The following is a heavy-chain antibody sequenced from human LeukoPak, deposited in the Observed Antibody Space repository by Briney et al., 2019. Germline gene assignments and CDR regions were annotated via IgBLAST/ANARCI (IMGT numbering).Heavy chain of an antibody. CDR1: GFTFSSYE. J-gene: IGHJ4*02. CDR3: ARSQERGFIVVVPAAGGFDY. CDR2: ISSGGSTI. V-gene: IGHV3-48*03. Sequence: GGSLRLSCAASGFTFSSYEMNWVRQAPGKGLEWVSYISSGGSTIYYADSVKGRFTISRDNAKNSLYLQMNSLRAEDTAVYYCARSQERGFIVVVPAAGGFDYWGQGTLVTVSS. D-gene: IGHD2-2*01.